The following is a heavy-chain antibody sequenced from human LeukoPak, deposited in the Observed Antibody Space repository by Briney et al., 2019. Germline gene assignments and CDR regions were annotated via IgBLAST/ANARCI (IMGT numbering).Heavy chain of an antibody. D-gene: IGHD6-13*01. J-gene: IGHJ4*02. CDR2: INHSGST. CDR3: AREGAAAGSDY. V-gene: IGHV4-34*01. CDR1: GGSFSGYY. Sequence: SETLSLTCAVYGGSFSGYYWSWIRQPPGKGLEWIGEINHSGSTNYNPSLKSRVTISVDTSKNQFSLKLSSVTAADTAVYHCAREGAAAGSDYWGQGTLVTVSS.